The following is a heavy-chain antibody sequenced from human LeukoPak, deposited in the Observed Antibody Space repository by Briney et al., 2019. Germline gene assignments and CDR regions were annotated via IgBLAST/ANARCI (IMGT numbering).Heavy chain of an antibody. CDR2: ISAYNGNT. Sequence: APVKVSCKASGYTFTSYGISWVRQAPGQGLEWMGWISAYNGNTNYAQKLQGRVTMTTDTSTSTAYMELRSLRSDDTAVYYCARDQSWVVRRVEYYSDYWGQGTLVTVSS. V-gene: IGHV1-18*01. CDR3: ARDQSWVVRRVEYYSDY. CDR1: GYTFTSYG. D-gene: IGHD3-10*01. J-gene: IGHJ4*02.